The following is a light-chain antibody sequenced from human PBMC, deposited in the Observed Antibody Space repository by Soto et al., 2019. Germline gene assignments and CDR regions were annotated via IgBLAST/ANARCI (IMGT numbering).Light chain of an antibody. CDR1: QSLLYRSNNQNY. V-gene: IGKV4-1*01. CDR3: QQYYSSPIT. J-gene: IGKJ5*01. CDR2: WAS. Sequence: DVVMTQSPDSLAVSLGERATINCKSSQSLLYRSNNQNYFAWYQQKPGQPPKLLISWASTRESGVPDRFSGSGSGTDFTLTINSLQAEDVAVYYCQQYYSSPITFGQGTRLEIK.